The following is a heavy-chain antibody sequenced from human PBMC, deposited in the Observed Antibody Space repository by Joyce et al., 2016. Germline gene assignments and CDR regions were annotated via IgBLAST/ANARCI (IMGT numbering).Heavy chain of an antibody. CDR1: GFAFSTYT. CDR3: GRVDPTEQPIDY. Sequence: EVQLVESGGGLVKPGGSLRLTCAASGFAFSTYTMSWVGQAPGKGVEWVSSISDNSRFVDYADSLKGRFTISRDNAKNSLYLQMNSLRAEDTAVYYCGRVDPTEQPIDYWGQGTLVTVSS. J-gene: IGHJ4*02. D-gene: IGHD6-13*01. CDR2: ISDNSRFV. V-gene: IGHV3-21*01.